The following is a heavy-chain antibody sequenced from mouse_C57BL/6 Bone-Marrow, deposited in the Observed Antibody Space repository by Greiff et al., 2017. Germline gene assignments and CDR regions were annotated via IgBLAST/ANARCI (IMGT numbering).Heavy chain of an antibody. CDR1: GYTFTSYW. CDR3: ASWYYGSSWYFDV. CDR2: IDPSDSYT. J-gene: IGHJ1*03. D-gene: IGHD1-1*01. V-gene: IGHV1-59*01. Sequence: QVQLQQPGAELVRPGTSVKLSCKASGYTFTSYWMHWVKQRPGQGLEWIGVIDPSDSYTNYNQKFKGKATLTVDTSSSTAYMQLSSLTSEDSAVYYCASWYYGSSWYFDVWGTGTTVTVSS.